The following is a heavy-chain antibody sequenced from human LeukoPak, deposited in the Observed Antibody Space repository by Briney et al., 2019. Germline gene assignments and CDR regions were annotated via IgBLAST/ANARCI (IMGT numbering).Heavy chain of an antibody. V-gene: IGHV4-38-2*02. CDR1: GYSISSGYY. Sequence: SETLSLTCTVSGYSISSGYYWGWVRQPPGKGLEWIGSIYPSGSTYYNPSLKSRVTISVDTSKNQFSLKLSSVTAADTAVYYCARGGSSSWYSGSSYYFDYWGQGTLVTVSS. D-gene: IGHD6-13*01. CDR3: ARGGSSSWYSGSSYYFDY. CDR2: IYPSGST. J-gene: IGHJ4*02.